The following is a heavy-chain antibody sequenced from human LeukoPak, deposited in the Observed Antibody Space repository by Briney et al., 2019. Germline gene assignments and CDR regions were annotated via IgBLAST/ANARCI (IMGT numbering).Heavy chain of an antibody. V-gene: IGHV4-59*01. D-gene: IGHD2-2*02. J-gene: IGHJ6*02. CDR3: ARDNRYCSSTSCYRGYYYGMDV. Sequence: PSETLSLTCTVSGGSISSYYWSWIRQLPGKGLEWIGYIYYSGSTNYNPSLKSRVTISVDTSKNQFSLKLSSVTAADTAVYYCARDNRYCSSTSCYRGYYYGMDVWGQGTTVTVSS. CDR1: GGSISSYY. CDR2: IYYSGST.